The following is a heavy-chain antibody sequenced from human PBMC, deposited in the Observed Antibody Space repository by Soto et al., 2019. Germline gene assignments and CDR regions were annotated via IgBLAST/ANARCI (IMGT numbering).Heavy chain of an antibody. D-gene: IGHD6-19*01. V-gene: IGHV1-69*01. CDR2: IIPIFGTA. J-gene: IGHJ5*02. CDR1: GGTFSSYA. CDR3: ARDPAVADDTINWFGP. Sequence: QVQLVQSGAEVKKPGSSVKVSCKASGGTFSSYAISWVRQAPGQGLEWMGGIIPIFGTANYAQKFQGRVTITADESTGTAYMELSSLRSEDTAVYYCARDPAVADDTINWFGPWGQGTLVTVSS.